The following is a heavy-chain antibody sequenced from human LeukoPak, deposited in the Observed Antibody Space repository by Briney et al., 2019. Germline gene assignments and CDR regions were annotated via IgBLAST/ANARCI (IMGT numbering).Heavy chain of an antibody. V-gene: IGHV3-7*01. J-gene: IGHJ6*02. CDR2: IKQDGSEK. D-gene: IGHD6-13*01. CDR3: ARVSFSSSWKPGYYYYGMDV. Sequence: NPGGSLRLSCAASGFTFSSYWMSWVRQAPGKGLEWVANIKQDGSEKYYVDSVKGRFTISRDNAKNSLCVQMNSLRAEDTAVYYCARVSFSSSWKPGYYYYGMDVWGQGTTVTVSS. CDR1: GFTFSSYW.